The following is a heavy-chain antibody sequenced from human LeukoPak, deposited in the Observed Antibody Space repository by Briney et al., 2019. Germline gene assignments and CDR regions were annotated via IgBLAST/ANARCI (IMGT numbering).Heavy chain of an antibody. D-gene: IGHD2-2*02. CDR1: GYTFTSYY. J-gene: IGHJ3*02. CDR3: ASAYCSSTSCYTYAFDI. CDR2: INPSGGST. V-gene: IGHV1-46*01. Sequence: ASVKVSCKASGYTFTSYYMHWVRQAPGQGLEWMGIINPSGGSTSYAQKFQGRVTMTRDTSTSTVYMELSSLRSEDTAVYYCASAYCSSTSCYTYAFDIWGQGTMVTVSS.